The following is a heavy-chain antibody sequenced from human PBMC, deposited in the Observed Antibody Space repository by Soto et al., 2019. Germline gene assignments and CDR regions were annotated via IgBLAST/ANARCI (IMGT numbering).Heavy chain of an antibody. Sequence: SVKVSCKASGYTFTGYYMHWVRQAPGQGLEWMGWIIPIFGTANYAQKFQGRVTITTDESTSTAYMELSSLRSEDTAVYYCARFPYSSSGRGSNYYYYYGMDVWGQGTTVTVSS. J-gene: IGHJ6*02. CDR3: ARFPYSSSGRGSNYYYYYGMDV. V-gene: IGHV1-69*05. CDR1: GYTFTGYY. D-gene: IGHD6-6*01. CDR2: IIPIFGTA.